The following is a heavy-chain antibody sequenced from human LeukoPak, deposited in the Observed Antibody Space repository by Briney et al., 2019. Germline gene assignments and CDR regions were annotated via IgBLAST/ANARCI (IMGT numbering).Heavy chain of an antibody. D-gene: IGHD3-10*01. CDR1: GESMTGHY. CDR2: IHHSGGI. V-gene: IGHV4-34*01. Sequence: SETLSLTCAVYGESMTGHYWTWIRQPPGKRLEWIGEIHHSGGINSNPSLKNRVTMSIDMSKNQLSLKLKSVTAADTAVYYCARATASGSGRAYDHWAQGNLVPVSS. J-gene: IGHJ4*02. CDR3: ARATASGSGRAYDH.